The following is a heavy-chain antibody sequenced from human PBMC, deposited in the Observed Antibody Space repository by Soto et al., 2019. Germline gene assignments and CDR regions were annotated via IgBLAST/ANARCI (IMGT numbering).Heavy chain of an antibody. CDR1: GFPFSSYA. D-gene: IGHD1-20*01. CDR2: ITGSGDNT. V-gene: IGHV3-23*01. CDR3: AKYIIGGNPPDY. Sequence: GGSLRLSCATSGFPFSSYAMTWVRQAPGKGLEWVSSITGSGDNTYYIDSVKGRFTISRDNSKNTVYLQMNSLRVDATAAYYCAKYIIGGNPPDYWGQGTKVTVCS. J-gene: IGHJ4*02.